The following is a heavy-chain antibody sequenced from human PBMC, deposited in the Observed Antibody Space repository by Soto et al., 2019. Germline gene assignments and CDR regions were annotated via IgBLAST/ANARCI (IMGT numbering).Heavy chain of an antibody. V-gene: IGHV4-59*01. J-gene: IGHJ6*03. CDR2: IYYSGST. D-gene: IGHD2-15*01. CDR3: ARSYRRYCSGGSCYSYYYYYMDV. CDR1: GGSISSYY. Sequence: SETLSLTCTVSGGSISSYYWSWIRQPPGKGLEGIGYIYYSGSTNYNPSLKSRVTISVDTSKNQFSLKLSSVTAADTAVYYCARSYRRYCSGGSCYSYYYYYMDVWGKGTTVTVSS.